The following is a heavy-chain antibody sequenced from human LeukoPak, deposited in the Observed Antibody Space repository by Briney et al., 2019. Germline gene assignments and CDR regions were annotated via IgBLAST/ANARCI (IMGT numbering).Heavy chain of an antibody. V-gene: IGHV4-39*01. J-gene: IGHJ4*02. Sequence: PSETLSLPCTVSNGSISSSSYYWGWIRQPPGKGLEWIGSIYYSGSTYYNPSLKSRVTISVDTSKNQFSLKLSSVTAADTAVYYCARRRDGYNEDFFDYWGQGTLVTVSS. CDR1: NGSISSSSYY. CDR3: ARRRDGYNEDFFDY. CDR2: IYYSGST. D-gene: IGHD5-24*01.